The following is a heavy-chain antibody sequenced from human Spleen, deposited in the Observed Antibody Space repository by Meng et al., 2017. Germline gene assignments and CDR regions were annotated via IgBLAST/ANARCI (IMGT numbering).Heavy chain of an antibody. J-gene: IGHJ4*02. V-gene: IGHV3-74*01. CDR1: GFNFGDYN. CDR3: ARDLAWVLFDY. Sequence: GESLKISCGAAGFNFGDYNMHGVRQSPGKGLEWISRISSDGGITTYADSVKGRFTISRDNAKNTLYLQMNSLGAEDTAVYYCARDLAWVLFDYWGQGALVTVSS. D-gene: IGHD3-3*01. CDR2: ISSDGGIT.